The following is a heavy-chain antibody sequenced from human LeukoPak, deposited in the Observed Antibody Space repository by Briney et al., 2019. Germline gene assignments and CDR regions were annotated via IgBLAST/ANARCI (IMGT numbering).Heavy chain of an antibody. D-gene: IGHD4-17*01. V-gene: IGHV3-30*02. Sequence: GGSLRLSCAASGFTFSSYGMHWLRQAPGKGLEWVAFIRYDGSNKYHADSVKGRFTISRDNSKNTLYLQINSLRAEDTAVYYCAKDGDYGESYYFDYWGQGTLVTVSS. CDR1: GFTFSSYG. J-gene: IGHJ4*02. CDR2: IRYDGSNK. CDR3: AKDGDYGESYYFDY.